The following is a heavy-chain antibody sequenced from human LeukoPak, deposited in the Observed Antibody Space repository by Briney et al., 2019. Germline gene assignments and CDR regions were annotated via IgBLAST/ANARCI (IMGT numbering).Heavy chain of an antibody. Sequence: SETLSLTCTVSGDPISYYYWTWNRQPPGKGLEWIGYIHNIGSTNYNPSLKSRVTISVDTSKNQFSLKLTSVTAADTAVYYCANQKDSSSFVDYWGQGTLVTVSS. V-gene: IGHV4-59*01. CDR1: GDPISYYY. CDR2: IHNIGST. J-gene: IGHJ4*02. D-gene: IGHD6-6*01. CDR3: ANQKDSSSFVDY.